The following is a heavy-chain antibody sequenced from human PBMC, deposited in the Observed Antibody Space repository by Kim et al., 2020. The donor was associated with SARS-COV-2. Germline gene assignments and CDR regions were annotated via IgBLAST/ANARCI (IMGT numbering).Heavy chain of an antibody. V-gene: IGHV5-51*01. CDR1: GYSFTSYW. Sequence: GESLKISCKGSGYSFTSYWIGWVRQMPGKGLEWMGIIYPGDSDTRYSPSFQGQFTISADKSISTAYLQWSSLKASDTAMYYCARQMIVVTDAFDIWGQGTMVTVSS. J-gene: IGHJ3*02. D-gene: IGHD3-22*01. CDR2: IYPGDSDT. CDR3: ARQMIVVTDAFDI.